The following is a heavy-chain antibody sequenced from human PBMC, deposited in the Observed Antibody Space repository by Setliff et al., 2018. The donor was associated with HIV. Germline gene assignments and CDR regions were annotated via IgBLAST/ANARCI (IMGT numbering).Heavy chain of an antibody. CDR3: ARGYGAAGGGY. V-gene: IGHV4-39*01. Sequence: SETLSLTCTVSGGSISSSSYYWGWIRQPPGKGLEWIGNMYYRGSTYYNPSLKSRVTISIDTSKNLFSLKLSSVTAADTAVYYCARGYGAAGGGYWGQGTLVTVSS. J-gene: IGHJ4*02. CDR2: MYYRGST. D-gene: IGHD6-25*01. CDR1: GGSISSSSYY.